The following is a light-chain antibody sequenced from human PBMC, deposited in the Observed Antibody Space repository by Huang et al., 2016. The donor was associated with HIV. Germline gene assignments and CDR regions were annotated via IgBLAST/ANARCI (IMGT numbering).Light chain of an antibody. V-gene: IGKV4-1*01. Sequence: DIVMAQSPGSLAVSLGERATLTCRSSQSVFSTSTNKDYLAWFQQKPGQPPKLLLFWSSTREGGVADRFSGSGSGKHFTLTIGNLEADDAAIYYCQQYYASPQTFGQGTRV. CDR1: QSVFSTSTNKDY. J-gene: IGKJ1*01. CDR2: WSS. CDR3: QQYYASPQT.